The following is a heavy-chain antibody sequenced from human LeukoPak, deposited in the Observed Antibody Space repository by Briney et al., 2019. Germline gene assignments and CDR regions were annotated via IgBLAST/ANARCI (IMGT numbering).Heavy chain of an antibody. J-gene: IGHJ4*02. CDR3: TNGASLSDDH. Sequence: GGSLTLSCAASGFSFTTAWMTWVRQAPGKGLEWVGRIKRKAEGETTDYAAPVKGRFTISRDDSRSTLYLQMNSLKIEDTAIYYCTNGASLSDDHWGQGTLVTVSS. V-gene: IGHV3-15*01. CDR1: GFSFTTAW. CDR2: IKRKAEGETT. D-gene: IGHD1-26*01.